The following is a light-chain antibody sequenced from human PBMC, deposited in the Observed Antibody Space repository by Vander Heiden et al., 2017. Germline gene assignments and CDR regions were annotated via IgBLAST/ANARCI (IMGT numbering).Light chain of an antibody. CDR2: AAS. J-gene: IGKJ5*01. V-gene: IGKV1-39*01. CDR1: QNIRGY. CDR3: QQAYSSPLT. Sequence: DIQMSQSPSSLSASVGDRVTITCRSSQNIRGYLNWYQQKPGKAPRLLIYAASTLQHGVPSRFSASGSGTDFTLTISSLQPDDFSIYYCQQAYSSPLTFGLGTRLEVK.